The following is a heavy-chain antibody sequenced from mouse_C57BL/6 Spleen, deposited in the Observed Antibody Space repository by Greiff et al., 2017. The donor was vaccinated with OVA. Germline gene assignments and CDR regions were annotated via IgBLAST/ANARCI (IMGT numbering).Heavy chain of an antibody. CDR3: ARWDRGSDY. CDR2: IYPGSGST. J-gene: IGHJ2*01. D-gene: IGHD3-3*01. Sequence: QVQLQQPGAELVKPGASGKMSCKASGYTFPSYWITWVKQRPGQGLGWIGDIYPGSGSTNYNEKFKSKATLTVDTSSSTAYMQLSSLTSEDSAVYYCARWDRGSDYWGQGTTLTVSS. CDR1: GYTFPSYW. V-gene: IGHV1-55*01.